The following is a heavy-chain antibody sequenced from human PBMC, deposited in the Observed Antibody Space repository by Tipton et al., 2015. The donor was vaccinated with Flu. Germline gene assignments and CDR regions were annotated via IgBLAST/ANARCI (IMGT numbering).Heavy chain of an antibody. V-gene: IGHV4-38-2*01. CDR3: ARHTGDSVRGVIDY. J-gene: IGHJ4*02. Sequence: TLSLTCAVSGDSISSDYYWGWIRQFPGKGLEWIGTVSRTGSTIYNPSLKSRVTISIDRSKNQFSLKLSSVTAADTAVYYCARHTGDSVRGVIDYWGQGTLVTVSS. CDR1: GDSISSDYY. D-gene: IGHD3-10*02. CDR2: VSRTGST.